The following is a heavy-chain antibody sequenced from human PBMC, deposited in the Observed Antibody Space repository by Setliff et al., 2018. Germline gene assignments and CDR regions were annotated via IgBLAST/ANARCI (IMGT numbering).Heavy chain of an antibody. D-gene: IGHD3-3*01. J-gene: IGHJ5*02. V-gene: IGHV4-4*07. CDR2: VSASGST. CDR1: GTSISDYY. Sequence: SETLSLTCTVSGTSISDYYWTWIRQPAGKELEWIGRVSASGSTTYNPSLKSRVTMSVDTSRNQISLNLTSVTAADTAMYYCARERTIFGILVISGWFDPWGQGTVVTVSS. CDR3: ARERTIFGILVISGWFDP.